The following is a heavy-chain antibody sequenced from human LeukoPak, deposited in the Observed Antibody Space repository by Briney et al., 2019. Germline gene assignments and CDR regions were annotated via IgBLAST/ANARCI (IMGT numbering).Heavy chain of an antibody. D-gene: IGHD3-10*01. J-gene: IGHJ6*03. V-gene: IGHV1-69*04. CDR3: ARGGRLYYYGSGSPDSYYYYYCMDV. CDR2: IIPILGIA. CDR1: GGTFSSYA. Sequence: GASVKVSCKASGGTFSSYAISWVRQAPGQGLEWMGRIIPILGIANYAQKFQGRVTITADKSTSTAYMELSSLRSEDTAVYYCARGGRLYYYGSGSPDSYYYYYCMDVWGKGTTVTVSS.